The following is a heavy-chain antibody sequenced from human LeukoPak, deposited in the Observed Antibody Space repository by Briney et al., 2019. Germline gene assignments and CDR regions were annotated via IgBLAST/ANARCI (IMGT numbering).Heavy chain of an antibody. V-gene: IGHV1-18*01. J-gene: IGHJ3*02. CDR1: GYIFTTYG. CDR2: ISAYNGNT. Sequence: ASVKVSCKASGYIFTTYGFTWVRQAPGQGLEWMGWISAYNGNTNYAQKLQGRVTMTTDTSTSTAYMELRSLRSEDTAVYYCARGPKFPDAFDIWGQGTMVTVSS. CDR3: ARGPKFPDAFDI.